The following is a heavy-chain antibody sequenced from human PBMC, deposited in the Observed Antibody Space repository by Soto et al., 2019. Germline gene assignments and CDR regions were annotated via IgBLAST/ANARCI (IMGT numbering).Heavy chain of an antibody. CDR1: GGSISSGGYS. CDR3: AAGGGLPRYY. D-gene: IGHD5-12*01. V-gene: IGHV4-30-2*01. J-gene: IGHJ4*02. CDR2: IYHSGST. Sequence: QLQLQESGSGLVKPSQTLSLTCAVSGGSISSGGYSWSWIRQPPGTGLEWIGYIYHSGSTYYNPSLQSRVNISVDRSKNQFSLKLSSVTAADTAVYYCAAGGGLPRYYWGQGTLVTVSS.